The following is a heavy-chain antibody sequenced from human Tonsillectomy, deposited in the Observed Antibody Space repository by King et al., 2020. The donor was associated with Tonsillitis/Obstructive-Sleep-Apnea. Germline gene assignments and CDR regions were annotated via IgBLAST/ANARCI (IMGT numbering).Heavy chain of an antibody. Sequence: DVQLVESGGGLVQPGGSLRLSCAASGFTFSSYAMSWVRQAPGKGLEWVSAISGSGGSTYYADSVKGRFTISRDNSKNTLYLQMKSLRPADTAVYYCAKGDFVVPAGTWFDPWGQGPLVTVAS. CDR2: ISGSGGST. D-gene: IGHD2-2*01. J-gene: IGHJ5*02. V-gene: IGHV3-23*04. CDR3: AKGDFVVPAGTWFDP. CDR1: GFTFSSYA.